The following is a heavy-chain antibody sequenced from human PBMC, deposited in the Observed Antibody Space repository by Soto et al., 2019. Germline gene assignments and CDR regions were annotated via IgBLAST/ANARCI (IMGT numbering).Heavy chain of an antibody. D-gene: IGHD2-21*01. CDR3: ARVFPTIPIDAFDI. J-gene: IGHJ3*02. CDR1: GYTFTSYA. Sequence: ASVKVSCKASGYTFTSYAMHWVRQAPGQGLEWMGWISAYNGNTNYAQKLQGRVTMTTDTSTSTAYMELRSLRSDDTAVYYCARVFPTIPIDAFDIWGQGTMVTVSS. V-gene: IGHV1-18*01. CDR2: ISAYNGNT.